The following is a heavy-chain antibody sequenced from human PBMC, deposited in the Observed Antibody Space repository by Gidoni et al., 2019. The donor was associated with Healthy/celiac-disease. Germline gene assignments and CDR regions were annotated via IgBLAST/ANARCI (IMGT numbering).Heavy chain of an antibody. V-gene: IGHV1-69*06. CDR2: IIPIFGTA. D-gene: IGHD3-10*01. CDR1: GGTFSSYA. J-gene: IGHJ4*02. CDR3: ARALDSGFGELLPPSDY. Sequence: QVQLVQSGAEVKKPGSSVKVSCKASGGTFSSYAISWVRQAPGQGLEWMGGIIPIFGTANYAQQFQGRVTITADKSTSTAYMELSSLRSEDTAVYYCARALDSGFGELLPPSDYWGQGTLVTVSS.